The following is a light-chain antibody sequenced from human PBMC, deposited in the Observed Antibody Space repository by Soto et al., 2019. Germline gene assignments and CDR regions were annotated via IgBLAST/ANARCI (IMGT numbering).Light chain of an antibody. Sequence: EIILTQSPATLYVSPGERATLSCRASPSITSNLAWYQQRPGQAPRLLIYDTSTRATDIPARFSGSGSGPEFTLTIASLQSEDFAVYYCQQYTHWPRMLSFGGGTRV. CDR2: DTS. V-gene: IGKV3-15*01. CDR3: QQYTHWPRMLS. J-gene: IGKJ4*01. CDR1: PSITSN.